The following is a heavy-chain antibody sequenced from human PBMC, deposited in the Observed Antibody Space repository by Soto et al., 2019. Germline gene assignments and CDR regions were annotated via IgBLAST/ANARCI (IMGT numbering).Heavy chain of an antibody. Sequence: PGDSLKISCKGSGYSFTSYWISWVRQMPGKGLEWMGRIDPSDSYTNYSPSFQGHVTSSADKSISTAYLQWSSLKASDTAMYYCARRGPWASYYYYCGMDVWGQGSTVTVPS. CDR1: GYSFTSYW. CDR3: ARRGPWASYYYYCGMDV. CDR2: IDPSDSYT. V-gene: IGHV5-10-1*01. D-gene: IGHD1-26*01. J-gene: IGHJ6*02.